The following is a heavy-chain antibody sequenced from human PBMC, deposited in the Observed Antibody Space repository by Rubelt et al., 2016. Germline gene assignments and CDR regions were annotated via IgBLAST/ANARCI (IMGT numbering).Heavy chain of an antibody. J-gene: IGHJ5*02. CDR1: GYTFTSYY. V-gene: IGHV1-46*01. Sequence: QVQLVQSGAEVKKPGASVKVSCKASGYTFTSYYMHWVRQAPGQGLEWMGIINPSGGSTSYAQKCKGRVTMTRDTATSTVDMELSSLRSEDTAVYYCARSPRYDFEDNWFDPWGQGTLVTVSS. CDR3: ARSPRYDFEDNWFDP. D-gene: IGHD3-3*01. CDR2: INPSGGST.